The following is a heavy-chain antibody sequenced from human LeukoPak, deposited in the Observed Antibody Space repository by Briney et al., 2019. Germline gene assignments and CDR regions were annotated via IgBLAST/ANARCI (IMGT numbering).Heavy chain of an antibody. J-gene: IGHJ4*02. D-gene: IGHD2-2*01. CDR2: INPKSGGT. CDR3: ATDPSRGYCSSTSCYAGMRGGY. CDR1: GYTYTGYY. V-gene: IGHV1-2*02. Sequence: ASVKVSCKASGYTYTGYYMHWVRQAPGQGLEWMGWINPKSGGTNYAQKFQDRVTMTRDTSISTAYMELSRLRSDYTAVYYCATDPSRGYCSSTSCYAGMRGGYWGQGTLVTVSS.